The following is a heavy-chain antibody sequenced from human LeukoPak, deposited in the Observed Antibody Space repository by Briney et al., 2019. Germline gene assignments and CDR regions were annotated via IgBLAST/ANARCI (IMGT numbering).Heavy chain of an antibody. Sequence: SETLSLTCAVYGGSFSGYYWSWIRQPPGKGLEWIGEINHSGSTNYNPSLKSRVTISVDTSKNQFSLKLSSVPAADTAVYFCARRITHPFHFDYWGQGTLVTVSS. CDR3: ARRITHPFHFDY. V-gene: IGHV4-34*01. D-gene: IGHD1-20*01. J-gene: IGHJ4*02. CDR2: INHSGST. CDR1: GGSFSGYY.